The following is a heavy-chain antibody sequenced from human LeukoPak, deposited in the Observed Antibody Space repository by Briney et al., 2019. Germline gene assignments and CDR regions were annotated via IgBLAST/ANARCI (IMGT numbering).Heavy chain of an antibody. CDR2: ISSSSSYI. V-gene: IGHV3-21*01. D-gene: IGHD2-2*01. CDR3: ARDPRVVPAAYFDY. CDR1: GFTFSSYS. Sequence: GGSLRLSCAASGFTFSSYSMNWVRQAPGKGLEWVSSISSSSSYIYYADSVKGRFTISRDNAKNSLYLQMNSLRAEDTAVYYCARDPRVVPAAYFDYWGQGTLVTVSS. J-gene: IGHJ4*02.